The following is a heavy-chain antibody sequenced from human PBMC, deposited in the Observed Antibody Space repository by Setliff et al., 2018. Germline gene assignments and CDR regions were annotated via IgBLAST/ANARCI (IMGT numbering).Heavy chain of an antibody. CDR2: INHYGST. J-gene: IGHJ3*02. CDR3: ARRWNFGPYGSGIHDGFDM. V-gene: IGHV4-34*01. D-gene: IGHD3-10*01. Sequence: SETLSLTCAVYDGSFSDYYWSWIRQPPGKGLEWIGVINHYGSTKYKSSLKSRVTISVDTSKNQFSLKLNSVTAADTAVYYCARRWNFGPYGSGIHDGFDMWGQGTMVTVSS. CDR1: DGSFSDYY.